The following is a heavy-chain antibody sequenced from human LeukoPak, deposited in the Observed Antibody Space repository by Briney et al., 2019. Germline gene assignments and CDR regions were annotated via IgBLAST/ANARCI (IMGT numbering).Heavy chain of an antibody. D-gene: IGHD3-22*01. V-gene: IGHV3-9*01. CDR2: ISWNSGSI. CDR1: GFTFDDYA. J-gene: IGHJ4*02. Sequence: AGGSLRLSCAASGFTFDDYAMHWVRQAPGKGLEWVSGISWNSGSIGYADSVKGRFTTSRDNAKNSLYLQMNSLRAEDTALYYCAKDYDSSGYYDSGFDYWGQGTLVTVSS. CDR3: AKDYDSSGYYDSGFDY.